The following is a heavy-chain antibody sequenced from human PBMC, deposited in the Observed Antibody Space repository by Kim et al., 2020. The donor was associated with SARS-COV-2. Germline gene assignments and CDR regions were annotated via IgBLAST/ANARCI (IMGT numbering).Heavy chain of an antibody. Sequence: ASVKVSCKASGYTFTDYHIHWVRQAPGQGLEWMGRLSANSGGTNYAQNFRGRVTMTRDTSINTVSLELTRLTSDDTAVHYCSRSSFLDFDQWGQGTLVTV. J-gene: IGHJ4*02. CDR2: LSANSGGT. CDR3: SRSSFLDFDQ. V-gene: IGHV1-2*06. D-gene: IGHD3-10*01. CDR1: GYTFTDYH.